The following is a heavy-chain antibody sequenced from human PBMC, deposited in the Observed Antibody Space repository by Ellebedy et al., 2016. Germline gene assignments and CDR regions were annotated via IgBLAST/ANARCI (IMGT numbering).Heavy chain of an antibody. CDR3: ARPLGAVGPSPFQY. D-gene: IGHD3-16*01. V-gene: IGHV5-51*01. CDR2: LSPGDSDT. J-gene: IGHJ1*01. CDR1: GYTFTNYW. Sequence: GGSLRLSCKGSGYTFTNYWIGWVRQMPGKGLEWMGILSPGDSDTRYSPSFQGQVTISADKSISTAYLQWSSLKASDSAMYYCARPLGAVGPSPFQYWGQGTLVTVSS.